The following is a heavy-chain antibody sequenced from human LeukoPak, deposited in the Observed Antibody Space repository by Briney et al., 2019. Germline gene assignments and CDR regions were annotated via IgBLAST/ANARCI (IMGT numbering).Heavy chain of an antibody. CDR3: ASITIFGVVLDS. D-gene: IGHD3-3*01. J-gene: IGHJ4*02. Sequence: SETLSLTCTVSGGSISSSSYYWGWIRQPPGKGLEWIGSIYYSGSTYYNPSLKSRVTISVDTSKNQFSLKLSSVTAADTAVYYCASITIFGVVLDSWGQGTLVTVSS. CDR2: IYYSGST. V-gene: IGHV4-39*01. CDR1: GGSISSSSYY.